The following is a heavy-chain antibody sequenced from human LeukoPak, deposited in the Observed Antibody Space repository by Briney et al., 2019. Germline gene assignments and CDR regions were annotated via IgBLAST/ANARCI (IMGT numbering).Heavy chain of an antibody. CDR3: AKRDRLGYCTSTSCYSLDY. CDR2: ISGSGGST. CDR1: GFTFSSYA. V-gene: IGHV3-23*01. J-gene: IGHJ4*02. Sequence: PGGSLRLSCAASGFTFSSYAMSWVRQAPGKGLEWVSAISGSGGSTYYADSVKGRFTISRDNSKNTLYLQMNSLRAEDTAIYYCAKRDRLGYCTSTSCYSLDYWGQGTLVTVSS. D-gene: IGHD2-2*01.